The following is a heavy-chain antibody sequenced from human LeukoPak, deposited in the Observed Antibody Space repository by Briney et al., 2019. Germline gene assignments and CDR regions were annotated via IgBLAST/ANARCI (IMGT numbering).Heavy chain of an antibody. CDR3: ARLAARSHFDY. V-gene: IGHV3-66*04. CDR1: GLSVSSNY. D-gene: IGHD2-15*01. CDR2: IYSGGNS. Sequence: GGSLRLSCAASGLSVSSNYMTWVRQAPGKGLEWVSIIYSGGNSYYADSVKGRFTISRDNSKNTVYLQMSSLRAEDTAVYYCARLAARSHFDYWGQGTLVTVSS. J-gene: IGHJ4*02.